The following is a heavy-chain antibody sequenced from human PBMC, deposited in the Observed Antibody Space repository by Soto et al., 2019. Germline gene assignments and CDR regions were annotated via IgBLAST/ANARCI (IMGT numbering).Heavy chain of an antibody. CDR3: ARRGPTYCSSTSCDYWYFDV. CDR1: GGTFSSYA. D-gene: IGHD2-2*01. Sequence: QVQLVQSGAEVKKPGSSVKVSCKASGGTFSSYAISWVRQAPGQGLEWMGGIIPIFGTANYAQKFQGRVTITADESTSTAYMELSSLRSEDTAVYYCARRGPTYCSSTSCDYWYFDVRGRGTLVTVSS. V-gene: IGHV1-69*01. J-gene: IGHJ2*01. CDR2: IIPIFGTA.